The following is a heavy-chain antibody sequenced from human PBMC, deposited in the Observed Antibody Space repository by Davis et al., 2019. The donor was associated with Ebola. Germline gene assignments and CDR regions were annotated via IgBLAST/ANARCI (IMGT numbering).Heavy chain of an antibody. CDR3: AGRGSPPLRLVDV. D-gene: IGHD6-13*01. CDR1: GGSISSISYY. V-gene: IGHV4-39*01. J-gene: IGHJ6*02. CDR2: INYSGST. Sequence: MPSETLSLTCTVPGGSISSISYYWGWIRQPPGKGLEWIGSINYSGSTYYNPSLKSRATISVDTSKNQFSLKLSSVTAADTAVYYCAGRGSPPLRLVDVWGQGTTVTVSS.